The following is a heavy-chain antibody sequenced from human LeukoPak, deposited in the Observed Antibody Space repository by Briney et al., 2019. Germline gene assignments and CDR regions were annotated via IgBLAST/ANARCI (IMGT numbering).Heavy chain of an antibody. J-gene: IGHJ3*02. D-gene: IGHD2-2*01. Sequence: GESLKISCKGSGYSFTSYWIGWVRQMPGKGLEWMGIIYPGDSEPRYSPSFQGQVTISADKSISTAYLQGSSLKASDTAMYYCARLSSTSSDAFDIWGQGTMVTVSS. CDR1: GYSFTSYW. CDR2: IYPGDSEP. V-gene: IGHV5-51*01. CDR3: ARLSSTSSDAFDI.